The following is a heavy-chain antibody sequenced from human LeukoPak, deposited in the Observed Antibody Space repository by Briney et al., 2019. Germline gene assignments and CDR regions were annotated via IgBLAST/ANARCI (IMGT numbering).Heavy chain of an antibody. J-gene: IGHJ4*02. CDR2: IYYSGST. V-gene: IGHV4-59*08. CDR3: ARQRAGPLRYFDY. Sequence: SETLSLTCTVSGGSISSYYWSWIRQPPGKGLEWIGYIYYSGSTNYNPSLKSRVTISVDTSKNQFSLRLSSVTAADTAVYYCARQRAGPLRYFDYWGQGTLVTVSS. D-gene: IGHD4-17*01. CDR1: GGSISSYY.